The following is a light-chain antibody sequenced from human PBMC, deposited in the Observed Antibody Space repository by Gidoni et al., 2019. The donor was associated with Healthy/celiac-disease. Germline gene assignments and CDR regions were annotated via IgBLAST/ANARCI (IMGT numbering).Light chain of an antibody. J-gene: IGKJ2*01. CDR1: QSISSY. CDR3: QQSYSTPPYT. Sequence: DIQLTHCPSSLSASVGDRVTITCRASQSISSYLNWYQQKPGKAPKLLIYAASSLQSGVPSRFSGSGYGTDFTLTISSLQPEDFATYYCQQSYSTPPYTFGQGTKLEIK. V-gene: IGKV1-39*01. CDR2: AAS.